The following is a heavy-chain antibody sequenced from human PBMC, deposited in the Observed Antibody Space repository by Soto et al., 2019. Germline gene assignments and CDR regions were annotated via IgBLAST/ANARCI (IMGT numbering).Heavy chain of an antibody. J-gene: IGHJ4*02. CDR2: IKQDGSEK. Sequence: GGSLRLSCAASGFTLSSYWMSWVRQAPGKGLEWVANIKQDGSEKYYVDSVKGRFTISRDNAKNSLYLQMNSLRAEDTAVCYCARVSTMVRGVSALRYFDYWGQGILVTVSS. D-gene: IGHD3-10*01. CDR3: ARVSTMVRGVSALRYFDY. V-gene: IGHV3-7*01. CDR1: GFTLSSYW.